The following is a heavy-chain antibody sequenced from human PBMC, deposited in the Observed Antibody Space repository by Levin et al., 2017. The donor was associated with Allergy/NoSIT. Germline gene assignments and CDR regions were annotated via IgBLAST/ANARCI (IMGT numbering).Heavy chain of an antibody. CDR1: EFTFSSHN. V-gene: IGHV3-21*01. CDR2: ISSSSSYI. D-gene: IGHD2-15*01. J-gene: IGHJ4*02. CDR3: AREGKFCSGGNCYVHY. Sequence: KSSETLSLTCAASEFTFSSHNMNWVRQAPGKGLEWVSSISSSSSYIYYADSVKGRFTISRDNAENALYLQMNSLRAEDTAVYYCAREGKFCSGGNCYVHYWGQGTLVTVSS.